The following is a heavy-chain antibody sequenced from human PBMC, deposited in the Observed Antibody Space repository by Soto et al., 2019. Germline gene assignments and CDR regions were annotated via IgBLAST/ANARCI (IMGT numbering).Heavy chain of an antibody. J-gene: IGHJ4*02. Sequence: EVQMLESGGGLVQPGGSLRLSCAASGFTFSTYAMSWVRQAPGKGLEWVSAISGSGHATYYADSVKGRFTISRDNSKNTLYLQMSSLRAEDTAVYYCANWFGEPHFDNWGQGTLVTVSS. V-gene: IGHV3-23*01. CDR1: GFTFSTYA. D-gene: IGHD3-10*01. CDR2: ISGSGHAT. CDR3: ANWFGEPHFDN.